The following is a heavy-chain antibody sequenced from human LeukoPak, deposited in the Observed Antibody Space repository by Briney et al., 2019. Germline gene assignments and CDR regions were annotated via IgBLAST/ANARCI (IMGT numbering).Heavy chain of an antibody. CDR2: IYPGDSDT. CDR3: ARGYCSSTSCGNFDY. J-gene: IGHJ4*02. Sequence: GESLKISCKGSGYSFTSYWIGWVRPMPGKGLEWMGIIYPGDSDTRYSPSFQGQVTISADKSISTAYLQWSSLKASDTAMYYCARGYCSSTSCGNFDYWGQGTLVTVSS. CDR1: GYSFTSYW. D-gene: IGHD2-2*01. V-gene: IGHV5-51*01.